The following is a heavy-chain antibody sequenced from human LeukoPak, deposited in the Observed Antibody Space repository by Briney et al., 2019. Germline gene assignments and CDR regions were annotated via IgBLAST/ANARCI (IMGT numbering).Heavy chain of an antibody. Sequence: GGSLRLSCAASGFTFSSYAMSWVRQAPGKGLDWVAVISNDGSKKYYADSVKGRFTISRDNSKNTLSLQVSSLRTEDTAVYYCAKDRYSYAFEYSDSWGQGTLVTVSS. D-gene: IGHD5-18*01. V-gene: IGHV3-30*18. CDR1: GFTFSSYA. CDR3: AKDRYSYAFEYSDS. J-gene: IGHJ4*02. CDR2: ISNDGSKK.